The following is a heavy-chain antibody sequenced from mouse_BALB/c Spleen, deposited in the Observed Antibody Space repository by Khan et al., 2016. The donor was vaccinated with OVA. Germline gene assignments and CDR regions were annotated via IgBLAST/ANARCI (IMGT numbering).Heavy chain of an antibody. CDR3: ARQQATMLTTSWYFDV. CDR1: GFAFSSYD. J-gene: IGHJ1*01. Sequence: EVELVESGGGLVKPGGSLKLSCVASGFAFSSYDLSWVRQTPEKRLEWVAYISSGGFTTYYFATMKGRFTLSRDNAKNTLYLQMNSLQSEDTAMYYCARQQATMLTTSWYFDVWGAGATVTVSS. CDR2: ISSGGFTT. D-gene: IGHD2-2*01. V-gene: IGHV5-12-1*01.